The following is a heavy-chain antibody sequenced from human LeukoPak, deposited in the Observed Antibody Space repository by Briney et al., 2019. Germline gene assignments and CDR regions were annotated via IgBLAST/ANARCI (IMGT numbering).Heavy chain of an antibody. CDR1: GFTFSTHA. D-gene: IGHD3-10*01. Sequence: GGSLRLSCAASGFTFSTHAMSWVRQAPGKGLEWVSAVTSGGSTYNADSVKGRFTISRDNAKNSLYLQMNSLRAEDTAVYYCARTNMVRGVINFDYWGQGTLVTVSS. J-gene: IGHJ4*02. V-gene: IGHV3-23*01. CDR3: ARTNMVRGVINFDY. CDR2: VTSGGST.